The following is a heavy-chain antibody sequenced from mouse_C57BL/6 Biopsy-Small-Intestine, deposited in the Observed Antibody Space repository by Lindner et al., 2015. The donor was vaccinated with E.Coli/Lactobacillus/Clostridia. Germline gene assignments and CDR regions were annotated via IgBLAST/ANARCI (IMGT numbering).Heavy chain of an antibody. V-gene: IGHV1-82*01. CDR1: GYAFSSSW. CDR3: ASRIGSSFDY. CDR2: IYPGDGDT. J-gene: IGHJ2*01. D-gene: IGHD1-1*01. Sequence: VQLQKSGPELVKPGASVKISCKASGYAFSSSWMNWVKQRPGKGLEWIGRIYPGDGDTNYNGKFKGKATLTADKSSSTAYMQLSSLTSEDSAVYFCASRIGSSFDYWGQGTTLTVSS.